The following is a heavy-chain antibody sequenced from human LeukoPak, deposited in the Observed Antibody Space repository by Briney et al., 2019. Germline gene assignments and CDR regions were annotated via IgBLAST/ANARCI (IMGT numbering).Heavy chain of an antibody. CDR3: VKNSGWYRLDC. CDR2: IKEDGSEK. Sequence: GGSLRLSCAASGLTFSNYWMTWVRQAPGKGLEWVADIKEDGSEKYYVDSVKGRFTISRDNAKNSLFLQVDSLRSEDTAVYYCVKNSGWYRLDCWGQGTLVTVSS. V-gene: IGHV3-7*03. CDR1: GLTFSNYW. D-gene: IGHD6-13*01. J-gene: IGHJ4*02.